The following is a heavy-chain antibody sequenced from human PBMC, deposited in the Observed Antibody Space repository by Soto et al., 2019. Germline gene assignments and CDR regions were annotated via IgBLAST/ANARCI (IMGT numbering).Heavy chain of an antibody. CDR2: ISYDGSNK. CDR1: GFTFSSYG. J-gene: IGHJ4*02. CDR3: AAEEVIAAAGPDY. V-gene: IGHV3-30*03. Sequence: PGGSLRLSCAASGFTFSSYGMHWVRQAPGKGLEWVAVISYDGSNKYYADSVKGRFTISRDNSKNTLYLQMNSLRAEDTAVYYCAAEEVIAAAGPDYWGQGTLVTVSS. D-gene: IGHD6-13*01.